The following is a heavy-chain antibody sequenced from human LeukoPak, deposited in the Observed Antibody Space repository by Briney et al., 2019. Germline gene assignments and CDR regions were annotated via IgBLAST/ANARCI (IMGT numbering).Heavy chain of an antibody. CDR1: GFTFSSYW. CDR3: ARINNGDYSYYYYYYMDV. D-gene: IGHD4-17*01. V-gene: IGHV3-7*01. J-gene: IGHJ6*03. Sequence: PGGSLRLSCAASGFTFSSYWMSWVRQAPGKGLEWVANIKQDGSEKYYVDSVKGRFNISRDNAKNSLYLQMNSLRAEDTAVHYCARINNGDYSYYYYYYMDVWGKGTTVTVSS. CDR2: IKQDGSEK.